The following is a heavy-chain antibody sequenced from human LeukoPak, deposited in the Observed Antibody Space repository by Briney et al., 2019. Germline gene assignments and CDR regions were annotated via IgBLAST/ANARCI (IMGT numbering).Heavy chain of an antibody. J-gene: IGHJ4*02. CDR1: GFTFSSFG. CDR2: IYSGGST. D-gene: IGHD3-10*01. V-gene: IGHV3-53*01. Sequence: GGSLRLSCAASGFTFSSFGMSWVRQAPGKGLEWVSVIYSGGSTYYADFVKGRFTIARDNSKNTLDLQMNSLRAEDTAVYYCARAVPRGGVIIPFDYWGQGTLVTVSS. CDR3: ARAVPRGGVIIPFDY.